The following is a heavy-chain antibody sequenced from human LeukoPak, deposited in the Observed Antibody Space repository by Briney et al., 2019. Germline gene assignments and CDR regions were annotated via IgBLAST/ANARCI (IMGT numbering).Heavy chain of an antibody. CDR1: GGSFSGYY. V-gene: IGHV4-34*01. CDR2: INHSGST. D-gene: IGHD5-18*01. J-gene: IGHJ6*03. Sequence: PSETLSLTCAVYGGSFSGYYWSWIRQPPGKGLEWIGEINHSGSTNYNPSLKSRVTISVDTSKNQFSLKLSSVTAADMAVYYCARGRRGYSYGIYYYYYMDVWGKGTTVTVSS. CDR3: ARGRRGYSYGIYYYYYMDV.